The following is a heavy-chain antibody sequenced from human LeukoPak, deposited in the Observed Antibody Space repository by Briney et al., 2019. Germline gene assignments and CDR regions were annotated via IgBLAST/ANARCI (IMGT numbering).Heavy chain of an antibody. J-gene: IGHJ4*02. V-gene: IGHV3-66*01. CDR3: ARAAPGSYCGGDCYLGAFDY. CDR2: IYSGGST. CDR1: GFTVSSNY. Sequence: GGSLRLSCAASGFTVSSNYMSWVRQAPGKGLEWVSVIYSGGSTYYADSVKGRFTISRDNSKNTLYLQMNSLRAEDTAVYYCARAAPGSYCGGDCYLGAFDYWGQGTLVTVSS. D-gene: IGHD2-21*02.